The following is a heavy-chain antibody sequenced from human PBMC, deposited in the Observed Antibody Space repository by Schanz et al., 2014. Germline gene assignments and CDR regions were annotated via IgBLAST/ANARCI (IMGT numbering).Heavy chain of an antibody. CDR3: ARGVRVRGIIIDY. Sequence: EVQLVESGGDLVQPGGSLSLSCAASGFTFSNYAMSWVRQAPGKGLDWVSIISGTGSTPYYADSVKGRYTISRDNSKNTLYLQMNSLRAEDTAEYYCARGVRVRGIIIDYWGPGTLVTVSS. CDR1: GFTFSNYA. V-gene: IGHV3-23*04. D-gene: IGHD3-10*01. J-gene: IGHJ4*02. CDR2: ISGTGSTP.